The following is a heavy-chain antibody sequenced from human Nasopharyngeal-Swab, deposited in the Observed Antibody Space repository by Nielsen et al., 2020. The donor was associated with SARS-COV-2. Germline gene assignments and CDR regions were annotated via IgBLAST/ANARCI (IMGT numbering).Heavy chain of an antibody. Sequence: GESLKISCKGSGYSFTSYWIGWVRQMPGKGLEWMGIIYPGDSDTRYSPSFQGQVTISADMSIRTAYLQWSSLKASDTAMYYCASYAAADAFDIWGQGTMVTVSS. CDR1: GYSFTSYW. D-gene: IGHD3-16*01. J-gene: IGHJ3*02. CDR3: ASYAAADAFDI. V-gene: IGHV5-51*01. CDR2: IYPGDSDT.